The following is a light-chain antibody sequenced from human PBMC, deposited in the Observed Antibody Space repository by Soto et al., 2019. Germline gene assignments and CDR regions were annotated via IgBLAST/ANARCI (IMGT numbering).Light chain of an antibody. Sequence: DIQMTQSPSSLSASVGDRVTITCRASQGVSGYLHWYQVKPGKAPKLLIYNAASLQSGVPSRFSGSGSGTDFTFTISSLQPEDIATYYCQQYDNLLTFGGGTKVEIK. CDR1: QGVSGY. CDR2: NAA. J-gene: IGKJ4*01. V-gene: IGKV1-33*01. CDR3: QQYDNLLT.